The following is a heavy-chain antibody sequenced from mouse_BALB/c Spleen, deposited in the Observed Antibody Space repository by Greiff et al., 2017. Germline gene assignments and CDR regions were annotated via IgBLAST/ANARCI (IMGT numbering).Heavy chain of an antibody. CDR3: ARSGYEGFAY. CDR1: GYTFTSYD. CDR2: IYPGDGST. Sequence: VKLMESGPELVKPGALVKISCKASGYTFTSYDINWVKQRPGQGLEWIGWIYPGDGSTKYNEKFKGKATLTADKSSSTAYMQLSSLTSDDSAVYCCARSGYEGFAYWGQGTLVTVSA. J-gene: IGHJ3*01. V-gene: IGHV1S56*01. D-gene: IGHD2-2*01.